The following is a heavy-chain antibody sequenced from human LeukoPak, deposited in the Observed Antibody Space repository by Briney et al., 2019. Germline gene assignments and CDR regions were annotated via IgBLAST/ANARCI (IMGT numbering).Heavy chain of an antibody. Sequence: SETLSLTCTVSGGSASSGSYYWTWIRQPPGKGLEWIGYIYYSGSTNYNPSLKSRVIISVDTSKNQFSLKLSSVTAADTAVYYCARAIRMVRGVIPFYYGMDVWGKGTTVTVSS. D-gene: IGHD3-10*01. CDR2: IYYSGST. CDR1: GGSASSGSYY. CDR3: ARAIRMVRGVIPFYYGMDV. J-gene: IGHJ6*04. V-gene: IGHV4-61*01.